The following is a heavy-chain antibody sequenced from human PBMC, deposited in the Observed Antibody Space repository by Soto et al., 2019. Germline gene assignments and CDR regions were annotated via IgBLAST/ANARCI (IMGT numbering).Heavy chain of an antibody. CDR2: IWYDGSNK. J-gene: IGHJ6*01. CDR3: ARGRSIFSSQKGGYYYYGMDV. Sequence: QVQLVESGGGVVQPGRSLRLSCAASGFTFSSYGMHWVRQAPGKGLEWVAVIWYDGSNKYYADSVKGRFTISRDNSKNTLYLQMNSLRAEDTAVYYCARGRSIFSSQKGGYYYYGMDVW. D-gene: IGHD3-3*01. CDR1: GFTFSSYG. V-gene: IGHV3-33*01.